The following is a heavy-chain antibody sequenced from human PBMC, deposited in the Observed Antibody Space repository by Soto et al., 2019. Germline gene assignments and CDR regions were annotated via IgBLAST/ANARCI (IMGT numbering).Heavy chain of an antibody. CDR2: IIPIFGTA. Sequence: GASXKVSCKASXXXFXSYAISXXXXXXXXXXXWMGGIIPIFGTANYAQKFQGRVTITADESTSTAYMELSSLRSEDTAVYYCARDNYDFWSGYSPRNWFDPWGQGTL. CDR1: XXXFXSYA. V-gene: IGHV1-69*13. D-gene: IGHD3-3*01. J-gene: IGHJ5*02. CDR3: ARDNYDFWSGYSPRNWFDP.